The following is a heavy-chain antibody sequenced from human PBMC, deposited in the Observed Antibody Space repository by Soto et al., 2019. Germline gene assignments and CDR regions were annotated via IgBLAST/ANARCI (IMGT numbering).Heavy chain of an antibody. D-gene: IGHD6-13*01. CDR2: IVVGSGNT. CDR1: GFTFTSSA. J-gene: IGHJ6*02. Sequence: SVKVSCKASGFTFTSSAVQWVRQARGQRLEWIGWIVVGSGNTSYAQKFQERVTITRDMSTSTAYMELSSLRSEDTAVYYCAAPAIAAAVTGGENYYYYGMDVWGQGTTVTGSS. V-gene: IGHV1-58*01. CDR3: AAPAIAAAVTGGENYYYYGMDV.